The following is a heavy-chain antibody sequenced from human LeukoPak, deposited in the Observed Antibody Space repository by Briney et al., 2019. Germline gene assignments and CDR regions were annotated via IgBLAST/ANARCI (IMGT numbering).Heavy chain of an antibody. J-gene: IGHJ4*02. CDR1: GFTFSSHG. Sequence: GGSLRLSCAASGFTFSSHGMHWVRQAPGKGLEWVAVISYDGSNKYYADSVKGRFTISRDNSKNTLYLQMNSLRAEDTAVYYCAKDRKQQPARDWGQGTLVTVSS. CDR2: ISYDGSNK. D-gene: IGHD6-13*01. CDR3: AKDRKQQPARD. V-gene: IGHV3-30*18.